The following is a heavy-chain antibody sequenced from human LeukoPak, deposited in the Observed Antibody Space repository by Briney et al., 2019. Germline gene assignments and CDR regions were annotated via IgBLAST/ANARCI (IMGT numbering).Heavy chain of an antibody. D-gene: IGHD3-10*01. CDR2: ISGSGGST. Sequence: PGGSLRLSCAASGFTFSSYAMSWVRQAPGKGLEWVSGISGSGGSTYYADSVKGRFTISRDHSKNTLYLQMNSLGAEDTAVYYCAKDRSLWGELLRDPFDYWGQGTLVTVSS. J-gene: IGHJ4*02. CDR3: AKDRSLWGELLRDPFDY. CDR1: GFTFSSYA. V-gene: IGHV3-23*01.